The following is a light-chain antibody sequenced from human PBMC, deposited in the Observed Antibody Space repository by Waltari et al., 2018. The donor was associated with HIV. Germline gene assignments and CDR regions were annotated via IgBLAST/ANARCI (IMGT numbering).Light chain of an antibody. CDR2: RDY. J-gene: IGLJ1*01. CDR3: VAWDDSLSGYV. V-gene: IGLV1-47*01. Sequence: QSVLTQPPSASGTLGQRVTLSCPGSNSNVGSKPVSWFQQVPGTAPKLLIYRDYQRRSGIPDRFSGSKSGASASLTISGLRSEDEADYYCVAWDDSLSGYVFGTGTKVSVL. CDR1: NSNVGSKP.